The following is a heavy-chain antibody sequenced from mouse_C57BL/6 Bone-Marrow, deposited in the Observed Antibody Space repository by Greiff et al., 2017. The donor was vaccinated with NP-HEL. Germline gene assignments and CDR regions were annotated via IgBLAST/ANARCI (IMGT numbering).Heavy chain of an antibody. Sequence: QVQLKESGAELVRPGASVKLSCKASGYTFTDYYINWVKQRPGQGLEWIARIYPGSGNTYYNEKFKGKATLTAEKASSTAYMQLSSLTSEDSAVYFGASQSIYDGYYRFAHWGQGTLVTVSA. J-gene: IGHJ3*01. D-gene: IGHD2-3*01. CDR1: GYTFTDYY. V-gene: IGHV1-76*01. CDR2: IYPGSGNT. CDR3: ASQSIYDGYYRFAH.